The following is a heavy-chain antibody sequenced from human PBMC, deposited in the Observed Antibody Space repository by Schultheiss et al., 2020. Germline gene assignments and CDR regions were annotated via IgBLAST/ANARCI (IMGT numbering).Heavy chain of an antibody. CDR1: GFSFSDYS. Sequence: GESLKISCAASGFSFSDYSLNWVRQAPGKGLEWVASVSGSGNHIFYTDSVKGRFTISRDNAKNSLYLQMNNLRAEDTALYYCARNRRIGWSDALNFWGQGTMVTVSS. CDR2: VSGSGNHI. CDR3: ARNRRIGWSDALNF. J-gene: IGHJ3*01. V-gene: IGHV3-21*01. D-gene: IGHD6-19*01.